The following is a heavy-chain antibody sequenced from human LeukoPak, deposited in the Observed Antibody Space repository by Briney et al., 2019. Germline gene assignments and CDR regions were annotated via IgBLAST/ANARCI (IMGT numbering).Heavy chain of an antibody. V-gene: IGHV3-23*01. D-gene: IGHD6-13*01. Sequence: PGGSLRLSCAASGFTFSSYAMSWVRQAPGKGLDWVSAISGSGGSTYYADSVKGRFTISRDNSKNTLYLQMNSLRAEDTAVYYCAKGQEQQLINFDYWGQGTLVTVSS. CDR2: ISGSGGST. J-gene: IGHJ4*02. CDR1: GFTFSSYA. CDR3: AKGQEQQLINFDY.